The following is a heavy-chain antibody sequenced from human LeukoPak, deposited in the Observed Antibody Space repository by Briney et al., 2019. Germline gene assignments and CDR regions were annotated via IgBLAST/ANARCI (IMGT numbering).Heavy chain of an antibody. CDR3: ARGGSYYDFDY. J-gene: IGHJ4*02. V-gene: IGHV4-4*09. D-gene: IGHD1-26*01. CDR1: GGSISSYY. CDR2: IYTSGST. Sequence: PSETLSLTCTVSGGSISSYYWSWIRQPPGKGPEWIGYIYTSGSTNYNPSLKSRVTISVDTSKNQFSLKLSSVTAADTAVYYCARGGSYYDFDYWGQGTLVTVSS.